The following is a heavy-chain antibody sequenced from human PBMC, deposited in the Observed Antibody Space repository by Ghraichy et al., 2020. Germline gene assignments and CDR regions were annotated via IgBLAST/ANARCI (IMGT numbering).Heavy chain of an antibody. CDR1: GGTFSSYA. J-gene: IGHJ4*02. CDR2: IIPIFGTA. V-gene: IGHV1-69*13. Sequence: SVKVSCKASGGTFSSYAISWVRQAPGQGLEWMGGIIPIFGTANYAQKFQGRVTITADESTSTAYMELSSLRSEDTAVYYCAVESPYYDSSGYPPGGFDYWGQGTLVTVSS. D-gene: IGHD3-22*01. CDR3: AVESPYYDSSGYPPGGFDY.